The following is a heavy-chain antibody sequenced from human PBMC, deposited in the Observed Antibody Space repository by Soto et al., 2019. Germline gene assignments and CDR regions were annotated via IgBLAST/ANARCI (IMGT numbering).Heavy chain of an antibody. CDR1: GFSLSTSGVG. J-gene: IGHJ6*03. V-gene: IGHV2-5*02. D-gene: IGHD6-13*01. CDR2: IYWDDDK. CDR3: AHRRVPYRSSWYSQDYMDV. Sequence: QITLKESGPTLVKPTQTLTLTCTFSGFSLSTSGVGVGWIRQPPGKALEWLALIYWDDDKRYSPSLKSRLTITKDTSKNQVVLTMTNMDPVDTATYYCAHRRVPYRSSWYSQDYMDVWGKGTTVTVSS.